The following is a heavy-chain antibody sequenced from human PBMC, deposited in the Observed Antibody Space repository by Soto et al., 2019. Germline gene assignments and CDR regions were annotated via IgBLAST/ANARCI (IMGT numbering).Heavy chain of an antibody. CDR1: GFTFSSYA. J-gene: IGHJ6*02. CDR3: ARDETICYECDYYYYGMDV. CDR2: LSYDGSNK. V-gene: IGHV3-30-3*01. Sequence: QVQLVESGGGVVQPGRSLRLSCAASGFTFSSYAMHWVRQAPGKGLEWVAVLSYDGSNKYYADSVKGRFTISRDNSKNTLYLQMNSRRAEDTAVYYCARDETICYECDYYYYGMDVWGQGTTVTVSS. D-gene: IGHD2-2*01.